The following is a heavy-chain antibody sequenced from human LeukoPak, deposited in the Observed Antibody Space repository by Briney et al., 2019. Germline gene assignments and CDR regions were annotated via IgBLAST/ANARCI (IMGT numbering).Heavy chain of an antibody. V-gene: IGHV3-48*04. Sequence: GGSLRLSCETSGLIFSSLSLNWVRQPPGKGLEWLSYISASSRTTYYADSVKGRFIVSRDNAKHSLFLQMDSLRADDTALYYCASQSSGSSTRAPDFWGQGTVVTVSS. CDR2: ISASSRTT. CDR1: GLIFSSLS. J-gene: IGHJ4*02. CDR3: ASQSSGSSTRAPDF. D-gene: IGHD1-26*01.